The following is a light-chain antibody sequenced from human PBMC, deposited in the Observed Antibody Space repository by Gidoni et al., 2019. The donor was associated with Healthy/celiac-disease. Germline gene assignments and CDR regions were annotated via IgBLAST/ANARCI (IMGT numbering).Light chain of an antibody. CDR2: RNN. CDR1: NSNLGSKY. Sequence: QSVLTQPPSASATPAQGLTISCSGTNSNLGSKYGYWYQHLPGTAPKLLIYRNNQRPSGVPDRFSGSKSGTSASLAISGLRSEDEADYYCAAWDDSLSGVVFGGGTKLTVL. V-gene: IGLV1-47*01. J-gene: IGLJ2*01. CDR3: AAWDDSLSGVV.